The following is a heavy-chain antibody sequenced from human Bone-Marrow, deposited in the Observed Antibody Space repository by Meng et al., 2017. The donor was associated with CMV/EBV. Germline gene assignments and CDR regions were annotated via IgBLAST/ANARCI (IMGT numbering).Heavy chain of an antibody. CDR1: GGTFSSYA. D-gene: IGHD4/OR15-4a*01. CDR3: ARDDYGSPPYYYGRDV. CDR2: IIPIFGTA. Sequence: SVKVSCKASGGTFSSYAISWVRQAPGQGLEWMGGIIPIFGTANYAQKFQGRVTITTDEVTSTAYMELSSLRSEDTAVYYCARDDYGSPPYYYGRDVWGQGTTVTVSS. J-gene: IGHJ6*02. V-gene: IGHV1-69*05.